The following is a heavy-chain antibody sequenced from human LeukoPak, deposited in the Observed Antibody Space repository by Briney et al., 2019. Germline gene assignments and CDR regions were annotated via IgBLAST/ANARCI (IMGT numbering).Heavy chain of an antibody. CDR3: AGLLQSQSDY. D-gene: IGHD4-11*01. CDR1: VGSISSYY. Sequence: SETLSLTCTVSVGSISSYYWSWIRQPPGKGLEWIGYIYTSGSTNYNPSLKSRVTISLDTSKNQFSLKLSSVTAADTAVYYCAGLLQSQSDYWGQGTLVTVSS. V-gene: IGHV4-4*09. CDR2: IYTSGST. J-gene: IGHJ4*02.